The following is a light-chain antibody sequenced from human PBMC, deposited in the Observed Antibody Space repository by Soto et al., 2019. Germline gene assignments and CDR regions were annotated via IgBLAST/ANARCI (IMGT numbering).Light chain of an antibody. J-gene: IGKJ5*01. CDR3: QHFGSSPPSIT. V-gene: IGKV3-20*01. CDR2: GAS. CDR1: QSVSSSY. Sequence: PGERATLSCRASQSVSSSYLAWYQQKPGQAPRLLIYGASSRATGIPDRFSGSGSGTDFTLTISRLEPEDFAVYYCQHFGSSPPSITFGQGTRLEIK.